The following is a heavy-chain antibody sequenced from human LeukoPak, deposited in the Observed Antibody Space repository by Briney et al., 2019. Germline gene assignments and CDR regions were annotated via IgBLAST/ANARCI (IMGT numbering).Heavy chain of an antibody. V-gene: IGHV4-4*07. Sequence: SETLSLTCTVSGGSIRSYYWSWIRQPAGKGLEWIGRIYTSGSTNYNPSLKSRVTMSVDTSKKQCSLKLSSVTAADTAVYYCARDRVDTAMDYHDYWGQGTLVTVSS. J-gene: IGHJ4*02. CDR2: IYTSGST. CDR1: GGSIRSYY. D-gene: IGHD5-18*01. CDR3: ARDRVDTAMDYHDY.